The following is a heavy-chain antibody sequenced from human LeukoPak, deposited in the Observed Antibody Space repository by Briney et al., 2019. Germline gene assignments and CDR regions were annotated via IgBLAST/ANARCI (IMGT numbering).Heavy chain of an antibody. Sequence: GGSLRLSCAASGFTFSSYAMSWVRQAPGKGLEWVSAISGSGGSTYYADSVEGRFTISRDNSKNTLYLQMNSLRAEDTAVYYCAKDRLITFGGVIVNWFDPWGQGTLVTVSS. CDR3: AKDRLITFGGVIVNWFDP. V-gene: IGHV3-23*01. CDR2: ISGSGGST. CDR1: GFTFSSYA. J-gene: IGHJ5*02. D-gene: IGHD3-16*02.